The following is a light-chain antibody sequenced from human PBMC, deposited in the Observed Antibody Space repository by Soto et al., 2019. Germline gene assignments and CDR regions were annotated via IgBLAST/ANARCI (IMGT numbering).Light chain of an antibody. Sequence: VMDQSAGTLSGSLGESGTLSCRVSQSVSIHLAWYQQKPGQAPRLLIYDTSTRANGIPARFSGSGSGTEFTLTISSLQSEDFAVYYCQQYSNLPPITFRQGRRLENK. V-gene: IGKV3-15*01. CDR3: QQYSNLPPIT. CDR2: DTS. J-gene: IGKJ5*01. CDR1: QSVSIH.